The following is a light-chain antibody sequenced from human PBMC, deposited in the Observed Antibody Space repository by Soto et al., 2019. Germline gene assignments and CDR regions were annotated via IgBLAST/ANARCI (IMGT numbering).Light chain of an antibody. Sequence: EIVLTQSPGTLSLSPGERATLSCRASQSVSSGYLAWYQQKPGQAPRLLVHGASMRAAGVPARFTGSGSGTDFTLTISGLQSDDFAVYYCQQYYNWPPYTFGQGTKVDIK. CDR3: QQYYNWPPYT. CDR1: QSVSSGY. CDR2: GAS. J-gene: IGKJ2*01. V-gene: IGKV3-15*01.